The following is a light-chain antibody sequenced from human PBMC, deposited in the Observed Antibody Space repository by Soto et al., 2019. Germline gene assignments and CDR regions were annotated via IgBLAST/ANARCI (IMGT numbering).Light chain of an antibody. J-gene: IGKJ5*01. CDR1: QSVSSN. V-gene: IGKV3-15*01. CDR3: QQYNNWPFIT. Sequence: EIVTTQSPATLSVSPGERATLSCRASQSVSSNLAWYQQKPGRAPRLLIYGASTRATGIPARFSGSGSGTEFTLTISSLQSEDFAVYYCQQYNNWPFITFGQGTRLEIK. CDR2: GAS.